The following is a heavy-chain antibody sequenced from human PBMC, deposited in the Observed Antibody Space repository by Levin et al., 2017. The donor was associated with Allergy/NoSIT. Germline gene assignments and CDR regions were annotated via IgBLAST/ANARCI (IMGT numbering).Heavy chain of an antibody. CDR1: GFTFSSYW. J-gene: IGHJ4*02. CDR3: ARFDYGDLYYFDY. V-gene: IGHV3-7*01. D-gene: IGHD4-17*01. Sequence: GGSLRLSCAASGFTFSSYWMSWVRQAPGKGLEWVANIKQDGSEKYYVDSVKGRFTISRDNAKNSLYLQMNSLRAEDTAVYYCARFDYGDLYYFDYWGQGTLVTVSS. CDR2: IKQDGSEK.